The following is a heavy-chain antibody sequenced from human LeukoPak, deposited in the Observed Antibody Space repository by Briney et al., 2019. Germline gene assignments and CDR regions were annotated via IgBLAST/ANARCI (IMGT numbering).Heavy chain of an antibody. Sequence: PSETLFLTCTVSGGSISSHYWSWIRQPPGKGLEWIGCVYYSGGTNYKPSLKSRVTISVDTSKNQFSLKLSSVTAADTAVYYCTRYSTGWYDAFDIWGQGTMVTVSS. CDR3: TRYSTGWYDAFDI. V-gene: IGHV4-59*11. CDR1: GGSISSHY. CDR2: VYYSGGT. D-gene: IGHD6-19*01. J-gene: IGHJ3*02.